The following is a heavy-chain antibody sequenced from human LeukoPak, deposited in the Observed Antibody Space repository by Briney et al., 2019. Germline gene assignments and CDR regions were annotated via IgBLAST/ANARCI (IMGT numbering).Heavy chain of an antibody. CDR1: GFTFNSYG. D-gene: IGHD2-2*01. CDR2: IWPDGSNK. V-gene: IGHV3-33*01. Sequence: GRSLRLSCAASGFTFNSYGMFWVRQAPGKGLEWVAFIWPDGSNKLYGDSVKGRFTISRDNSKNTVYLQMNSLRAEDTAVYYCARDYCRTTSCLESWGREPWSPSPQ. CDR3: ARDYCRTTSCLES. J-gene: IGHJ4*02.